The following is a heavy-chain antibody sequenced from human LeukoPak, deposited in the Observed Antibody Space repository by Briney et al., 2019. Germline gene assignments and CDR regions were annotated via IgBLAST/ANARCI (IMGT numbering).Heavy chain of an antibody. Sequence: PGRSLRLSCAASGFIFNHHAMHWVRQAPGKGLEWVAGIWSDKSNRFYGDSVRGRFTISRDDSRKTVYLQMERMAAEDTAIYYCAKDAQRGFDYSNSLEYWGQGALVTVAS. J-gene: IGHJ4*02. D-gene: IGHD4-11*01. V-gene: IGHV3-33*06. CDR1: GFIFNHHA. CDR2: IWSDKSNR. CDR3: AKDAQRGFDYSNSLEY.